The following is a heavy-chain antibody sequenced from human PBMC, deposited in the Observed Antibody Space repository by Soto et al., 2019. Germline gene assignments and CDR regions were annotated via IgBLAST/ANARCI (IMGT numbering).Heavy chain of an antibody. D-gene: IGHD3-22*01. J-gene: IGHJ3*02. CDR3: ARAGFWGLHIDYYGSSGYYVGAASFDI. V-gene: IGHV1-3*01. CDR1: GYTFTSYA. Sequence: ASVKVSCKASGYTFTSYAMHWVRQAPGQRLEWMGWINAGNGNTKYSQKFQGRVTITRDTSASTAYMELSSLRSEDTAVYYCARAGFWGLHIDYYGSSGYYVGAASFDIWGQGTMVTVSS. CDR2: INAGNGNT.